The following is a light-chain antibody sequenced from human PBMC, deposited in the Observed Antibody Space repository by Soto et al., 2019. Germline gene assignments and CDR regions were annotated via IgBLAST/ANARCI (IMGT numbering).Light chain of an antibody. CDR1: QDIFNY. CDR2: DVS. V-gene: IGKV1-33*01. J-gene: IGKJ3*01. CDR3: QQYDSRPLT. Sequence: DIQMTQSPSSLSAFVGDRVTITCQASQDIFNYLHWYQQKPGKAPKLLIFDVSSLEAGVPSRFSGSRSGTEFILTISSLQPEDVATYYCQQYDSRPLTFGPGTTVDLK.